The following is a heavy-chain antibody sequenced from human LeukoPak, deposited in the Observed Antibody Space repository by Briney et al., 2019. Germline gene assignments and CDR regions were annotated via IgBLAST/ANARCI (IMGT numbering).Heavy chain of an antibody. Sequence: ASVKVSCKASGYTFTSYYMHWVRQAPGQGLEWMGIINPSGGSTSYAQKFQGRVTISVDTSKNQFSLKLSSVTAADTAVYYCARDSYLNYGMDVWGQGTTVTVSS. CDR1: GYTFTSYY. CDR3: ARDSYLNYGMDV. J-gene: IGHJ6*02. V-gene: IGHV1-46*01. CDR2: INPSGGST.